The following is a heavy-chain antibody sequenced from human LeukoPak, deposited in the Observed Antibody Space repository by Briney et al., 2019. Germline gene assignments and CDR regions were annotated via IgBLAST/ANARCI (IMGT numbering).Heavy chain of an antibody. V-gene: IGHV3-15*01. D-gene: IGHD2-2*02. Sequence: GGSLRLSCAASRFTFDDYAMHWVRQAPGKGLEWVGRIKSKSERGTTDYAAPVKGRFTISRDGSTNTVYLHMNSLKTEDTAVYFCTSNLYCSTSSCYTLDNWGQGTLVAVSP. CDR1: RFTFDDYA. J-gene: IGHJ4*02. CDR2: IKSKSERGTT. CDR3: TSNLYCSTSSCYTLDN.